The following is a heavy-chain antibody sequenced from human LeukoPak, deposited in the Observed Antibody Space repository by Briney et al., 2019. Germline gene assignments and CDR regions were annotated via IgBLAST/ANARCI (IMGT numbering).Heavy chain of an antibody. CDR1: GYTFTSYD. V-gene: IGHV1-8*01. CDR2: MNPNSGNT. D-gene: IGHD5-18*01. CDR3: ARGRGYSYGLYRSEIDY. Sequence: GASVKVSCKASGYTFTSYDINWVRQATGQGLEWMGWMNPNSGNTGYAQKFQGRVTMTRNTSISTAYMELNSLRSEDTAVYYCARGRGYSYGLYRSEIDYWGQGTLVTVSS. J-gene: IGHJ4*02.